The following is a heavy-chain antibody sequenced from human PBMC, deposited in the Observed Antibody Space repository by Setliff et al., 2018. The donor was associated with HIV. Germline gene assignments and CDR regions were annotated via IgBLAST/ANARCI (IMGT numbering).Heavy chain of an antibody. D-gene: IGHD1-26*01. V-gene: IGHV1-2*04. CDR3: ARKRVGFDGIDV. CDR2: INPKTGDT. J-gene: IGHJ6*02. Sequence: GASVKVSCKTSGYTFNDYYIQWVRQTPGQGLEWMGWINPKTGDTSYAQKFHGWVTSTRDTSITTAYLEVRSDDTAVYYCARKRVGFDGIDVWGQGTTVTVSS. CDR1: GYTFNDYY.